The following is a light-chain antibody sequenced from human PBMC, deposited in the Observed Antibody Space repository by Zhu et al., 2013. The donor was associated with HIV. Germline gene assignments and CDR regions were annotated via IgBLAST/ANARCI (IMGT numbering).Light chain of an antibody. J-gene: IGKJ2*03. CDR2: WAS. CDR3: QQYYSTPYS. V-gene: IGKV4-1*01. CDR1: QSVLYSSNNKNF. Sequence: DIVMTQSPDSLAVSLGERATINCKSSQSVLYSSNNKNFLAWYQQKPGQSPKLLIYWASTRESGVPDRFSGSGSVTDFTLTISSLQPEDAALYYCQQYYSTPYSFGQGTKLEI.